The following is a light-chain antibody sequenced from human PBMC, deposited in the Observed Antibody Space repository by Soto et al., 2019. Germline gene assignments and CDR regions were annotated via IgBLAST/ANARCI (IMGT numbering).Light chain of an antibody. V-gene: IGKV3-11*01. CDR2: DAS. CDR1: QSVSSY. J-gene: IGKJ1*01. Sequence: EIGMRQSPATLSLSPRERATLSCRASQSVSSYLAWYQQKPGQAPRLLIYDASNRATGIPARFSGSGSGTDITLTISSLEPEDFAVYYCQQRSNWAWTSGQLGKVDI. CDR3: QQRSNWAWT.